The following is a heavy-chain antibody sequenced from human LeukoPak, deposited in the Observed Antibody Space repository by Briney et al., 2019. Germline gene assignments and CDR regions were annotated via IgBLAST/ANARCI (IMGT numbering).Heavy chain of an antibody. Sequence: PSETLSLTCTVSGGSISSGGYYWSWIRQHPGKGLEWIGYIYYRGSTYYNPSLKSRVTISVDTSKNQFSLKLSSVTAADTAVYYCARNPGGGYDFWSGSINYYYGMDVWGQGTTVTVSS. J-gene: IGHJ6*02. CDR2: IYYRGST. CDR1: GGSISSGGYY. V-gene: IGHV4-31*03. D-gene: IGHD3-3*01. CDR3: ARNPGGGYDFWSGSINYYYGMDV.